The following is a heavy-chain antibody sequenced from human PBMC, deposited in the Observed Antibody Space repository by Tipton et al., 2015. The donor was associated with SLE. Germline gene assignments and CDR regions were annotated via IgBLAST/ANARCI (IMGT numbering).Heavy chain of an antibody. CDR3: ARHVYQYWHFYR. Sequence: TLSLTCAIYGGSFSGSYWSWIRQPPGKGLAWIGEINDSGNAYYNPSLKSRVTISGDTSKNQFYLKLTSVTAADTAIYYCARHVYQYWHFYRWGRGTLISVSS. J-gene: IGHJ2*01. D-gene: IGHD2-2*01. CDR1: GGSFSGSY. V-gene: IGHV4-34*01. CDR2: INDSGNA.